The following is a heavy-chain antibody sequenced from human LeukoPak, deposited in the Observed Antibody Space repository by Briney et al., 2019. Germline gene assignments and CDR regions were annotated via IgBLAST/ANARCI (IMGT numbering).Heavy chain of an antibody. CDR2: INPNSGVT. V-gene: IGHV1-2*02. J-gene: IGHJ4*02. CDR1: GYTFTGHY. D-gene: IGHD2-8*01. CDR3: ARVAYCSTGVCLIYDY. Sequence: ASLKVSCKSSGYTFTGHYMHWMRQAPGQGLEWMGWINPNSGVTRYAQRFQGRVTMTRDTSTSTAYMELSRLKSDDTAAYYCARVAYCSTGVCLIYDYWGQGTLVTVSS.